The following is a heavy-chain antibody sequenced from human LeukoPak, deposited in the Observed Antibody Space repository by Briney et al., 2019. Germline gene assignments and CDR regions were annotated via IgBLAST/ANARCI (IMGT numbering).Heavy chain of an antibody. D-gene: IGHD6-6*01. CDR1: VFTFSSYA. CDR3: AKDGDSSSSGYYYYYMDV. Sequence: GGSLRLSCAASVFTFSSYAMSWVREGPGKGPEWVSATSGRGANTYYSDSVKGRFTISRDNSKNTLYLQMNSLRAEDTAVYYCAKDGDSSSSGYYYYYMDVWGKGTTVTVSS. J-gene: IGHJ6*03. CDR2: TSGRGANT. V-gene: IGHV3-23*01.